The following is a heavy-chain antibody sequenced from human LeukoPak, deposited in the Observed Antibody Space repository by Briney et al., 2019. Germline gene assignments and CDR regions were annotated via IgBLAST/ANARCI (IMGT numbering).Heavy chain of an antibody. J-gene: IGHJ4*02. D-gene: IGHD3-10*01. CDR1: GYTFTSYG. V-gene: IGHV1-18*01. CDR3: ARVSSGYYGSGSYSPGDY. CDR2: ISAYNGNT. Sequence: GASVKVSCKASGYTFTSYGISWVRQAPGQGLEWMGWISAYNGNTNYAQKLQGRVTMTTDTSTSTAYMELRSLRSDDTAVYYCARVSSGYYGSGSYSPGDYWGQGTLVTVSS.